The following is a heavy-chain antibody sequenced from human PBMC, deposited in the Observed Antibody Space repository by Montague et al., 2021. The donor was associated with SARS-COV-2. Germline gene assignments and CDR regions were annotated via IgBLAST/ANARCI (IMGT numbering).Heavy chain of an antibody. CDR3: ARDPRYFDRKGYYYYGMDV. CDR1: GFTVSSNY. D-gene: IGHD3-9*01. CDR2: IYSGGST. J-gene: IGHJ6*02. Sequence: SLRLSCAASGFTVSSNYMSWVRQAPGKGLEWVSVIYSGGSTYYADSVKGRFTISRDNSKNTLYLQMNSLRAEDTAVYYCARDPRYFDRKGYYYYGMDVWGQGTTVTVSS. V-gene: IGHV3-66*01.